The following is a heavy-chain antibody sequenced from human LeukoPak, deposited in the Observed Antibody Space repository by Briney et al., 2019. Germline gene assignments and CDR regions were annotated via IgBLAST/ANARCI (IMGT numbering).Heavy chain of an antibody. D-gene: IGHD2-8*02. Sequence: GGSLRLSCAASGFTVSSNYMSWVRQAPGKGLEWVSVSYSGGSTYYADSVKGRFTISRDNSKNTLYLQMNSLRAKDTAVYYCARDGRTDLDYYYYGMDVWGQGTTVTVSS. CDR3: ARDGRTDLDYYYYGMDV. J-gene: IGHJ6*02. CDR1: GFTVSSNY. V-gene: IGHV3-53*01. CDR2: SYSGGST.